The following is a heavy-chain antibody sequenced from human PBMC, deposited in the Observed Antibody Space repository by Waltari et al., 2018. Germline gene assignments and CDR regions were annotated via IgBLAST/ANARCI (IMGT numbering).Heavy chain of an antibody. CDR2: ITSASTFI. J-gene: IGHJ6*02. V-gene: IGHV3-21*01. CDR3: ASRVTAGGGMDV. D-gene: IGHD6-25*01. CDR1: GFTFSNRT. Sequence: EVQLVESGGDLVKPGGSLRLSCVASGFTFSNRTMTWVRQSPGKGLEWLSSITSASTFIHYADSVKGRFTTSRDNAKKSLFLQMNSLRAEDTAIYYCASRVTAGGGMDVWGHGATVTVSS.